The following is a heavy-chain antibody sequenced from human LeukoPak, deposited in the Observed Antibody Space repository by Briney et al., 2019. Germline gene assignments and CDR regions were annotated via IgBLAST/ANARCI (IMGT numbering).Heavy chain of an antibody. CDR2: IIPIFGTA. CDR1: GGTFSSYA. J-gene: IGHJ5*02. CDR3: ASSYSSTPPRWFDP. D-gene: IGHD6-13*01. V-gene: IGHV1-69*13. Sequence: ASVKVSCKASGGTFSSYAISWVRQAPGQGLEWMGGIIPIFGTANHAQKFQGRVTITADESTSTAYMELSSLRSEDTAVYYCASSYSSTPPRWFDPWGQGTLVTVSS.